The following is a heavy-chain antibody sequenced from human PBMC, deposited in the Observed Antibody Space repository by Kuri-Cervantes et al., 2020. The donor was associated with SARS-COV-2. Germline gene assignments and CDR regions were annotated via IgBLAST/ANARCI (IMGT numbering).Heavy chain of an antibody. Sequence: GESLKISCAASGFTFSSYWMSWVRQAPGKGLEWVANIKQDGSEKYYVDCVKGRFTISRDNAKNSLYPQMNSLRAEDTAVYYCARGHISSRGDWFDPWGQGTLVTVSS. CDR1: GFTFSSYW. CDR2: IKQDGSEK. V-gene: IGHV3-7*01. J-gene: IGHJ5*02. D-gene: IGHD2-2*01. CDR3: ARGHISSRGDWFDP.